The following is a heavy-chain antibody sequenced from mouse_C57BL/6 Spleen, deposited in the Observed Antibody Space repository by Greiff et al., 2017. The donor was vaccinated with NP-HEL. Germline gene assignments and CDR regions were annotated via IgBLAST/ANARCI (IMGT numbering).Heavy chain of an antibody. CDR1: GFNIKDDY. J-gene: IGHJ3*01. Sequence: EVQLQQSGAELVRPGASVKLSCTASGFNIKDDYMHWVKQRPEQGLEWIGWIDPENGDTEYASKFQGKATITADTSSNTAYLQLSSLTSEDTAVYYCTTAYTSWFAYWGERTLVTVSA. V-gene: IGHV14-4*01. D-gene: IGHD5-1-1*01. CDR2: IDPENGDT. CDR3: TTAYTSWFAY.